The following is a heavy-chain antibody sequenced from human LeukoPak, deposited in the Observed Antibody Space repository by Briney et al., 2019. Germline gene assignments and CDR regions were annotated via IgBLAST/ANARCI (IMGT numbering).Heavy chain of an antibody. CDR1: GGSISGYY. J-gene: IGHJ1*01. D-gene: IGHD3-10*01. Sequence: PSETLSLTCTVSGGSISGYYWSWIRQPPGRGLEWIGFINYSGSTKYNPSLKSRVTISVDTSKNQFSLKLTSVTAADTAVYYCARYGSGTYSDDHFQHWGQGTLVTVSP. CDR3: ARYGSGTYSDDHFQH. CDR2: INYSGST. V-gene: IGHV4-59*08.